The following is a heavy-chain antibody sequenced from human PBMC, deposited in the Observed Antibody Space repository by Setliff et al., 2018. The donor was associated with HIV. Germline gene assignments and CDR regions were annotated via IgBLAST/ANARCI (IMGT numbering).Heavy chain of an antibody. CDR1: GDTLSDYY. V-gene: IGHV1-2*02. Sequence: GASVKVSCKASGDTLSDYYIHWVRQAPGQGLEWMGWINPDSGGTNYAQKFQGRVTMTRDTSLNTDYMEVRSLRSDDTAVYYCARDTVKATFSDYWGQGTLVTVSS. J-gene: IGHJ4*02. CDR2: INPDSGGT. D-gene: IGHD4-17*01. CDR3: ARDTVKATFSDY.